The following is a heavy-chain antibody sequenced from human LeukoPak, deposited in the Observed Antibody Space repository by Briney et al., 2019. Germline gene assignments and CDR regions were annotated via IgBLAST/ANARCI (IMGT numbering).Heavy chain of an antibody. CDR1: GFTFSSYW. D-gene: IGHD1-20*01. V-gene: IGHV3-74*01. J-gene: IGHJ4*02. Sequence: TGGSLRLSCAASGFTFSSYWMHWVRQAPGKGLVWVSRVKSDGSVTNYADSVEGRFTISRDNAKNTLYLQMNSLRAEDTAVYYCAMFSYVSGTTISWGQGTLVTVSS. CDR3: AMFSYVSGTTIS. CDR2: VKSDGSVT.